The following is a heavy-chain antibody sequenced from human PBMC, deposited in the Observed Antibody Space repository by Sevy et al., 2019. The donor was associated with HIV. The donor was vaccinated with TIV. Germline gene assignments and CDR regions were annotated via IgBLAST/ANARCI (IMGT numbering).Heavy chain of an antibody. CDR2: ISAYNGNT. D-gene: IGHD6-19*01. CDR1: GYTFTSYG. CDR3: AGAVADSYFDY. Sequence: ASMKVSCKASGYTFTSYGISWVRQAPGQGLEWMGWISAYNGNTNYSQKLQGRVTMTTDTSTSTAYMELRSLRSDDTAVYYCAGAVADSYFDYWGQGTLVTVSS. J-gene: IGHJ4*02. V-gene: IGHV1-18*01.